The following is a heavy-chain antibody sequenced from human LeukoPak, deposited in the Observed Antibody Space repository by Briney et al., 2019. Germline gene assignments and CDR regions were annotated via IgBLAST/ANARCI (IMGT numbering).Heavy chain of an antibody. CDR3: ATTVELWFGEFAIDY. V-gene: IGHV1-18*01. Sequence: ASVKVSCKASGYIFSNFGISWVRQAPGQGLEWMGWINTFNGNTNSAQRLQGRVIMTTDTSTRTAYMEVRSLRSEDTAVYYCATTVELWFGEFAIDYWGQGTLVTVSS. D-gene: IGHD3-10*01. J-gene: IGHJ4*02. CDR1: GYIFSNFG. CDR2: INTFNGNT.